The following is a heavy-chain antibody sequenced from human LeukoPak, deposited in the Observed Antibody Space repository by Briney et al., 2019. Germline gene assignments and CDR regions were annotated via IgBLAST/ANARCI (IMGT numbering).Heavy chain of an antibody. D-gene: IGHD1-1*01. V-gene: IGHV3-73*01. CDR2: VRNKANSYAT. CDR1: GFTFSGSA. Sequence: PGGSLRLSCAASGFTFSGSALHWVRQASGKGLEWVGRVRNKANSYATTYAPSVKGRFIISRDDSKNTAYLQMSSLKTEDTAIYYCSGHEGTGFDYWGQGTLVTVSS. J-gene: IGHJ4*02. CDR3: SGHEGTGFDY.